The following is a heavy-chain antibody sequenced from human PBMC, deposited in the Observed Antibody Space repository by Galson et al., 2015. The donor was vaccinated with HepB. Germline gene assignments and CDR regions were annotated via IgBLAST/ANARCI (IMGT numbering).Heavy chain of an antibody. CDR3: AKDNDSFRVGRSNYFDS. CDR1: GFAFGDYA. D-gene: IGHD1-1*01. J-gene: IGHJ4*02. CDR2: ISRSSANI. V-gene: IGHV3-9*01. Sequence: SLRLSCAASGFAFGDYAMHWVRQPPGKGLEWVSSISRSSANIGYADSVKARFTISRDNAKNSLYLQMNSLRAEDTALYYCAKDNDSFRVGRSNYFDSWGQGTLVTVSS.